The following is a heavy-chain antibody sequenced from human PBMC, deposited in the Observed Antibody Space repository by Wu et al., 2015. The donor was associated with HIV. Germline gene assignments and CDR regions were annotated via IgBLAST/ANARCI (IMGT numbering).Heavy chain of an antibody. CDR3: ARVGNQLLPYYDLDV. CDR2: IIPMSATT. CDR1: GGTLSSYG. V-gene: IGHV1-69*13. Sequence: QVQLVQSGAEVKKPGSSVKVSCKASGGTLSSYGISWLRQAPGQGLEWMGRIIPMSATTKYAQKFQGRVVITADESTNTAYMELSSLRSEDTAVYYCARVGNQLLPYYDLDVWDQGP. J-gene: IGHJ6*02. D-gene: IGHD1-14*01.